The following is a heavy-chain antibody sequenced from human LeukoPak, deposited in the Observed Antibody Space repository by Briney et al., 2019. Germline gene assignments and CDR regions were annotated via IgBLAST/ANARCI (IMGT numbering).Heavy chain of an antibody. CDR1: GYSISSGYY. CDR2: IYHSGST. V-gene: IGHV4-38-2*02. CDR3: ARDMVRGVITGYYFDY. D-gene: IGHD3-10*01. Sequence: SETLSLTCAVSGYSISSGYYWGWIRQPPGKGLEWIGSIYHSGSTYYNPSLKSRVTISVDTSKNQFSLKLSSVTAADTAVYYCARDMVRGVITGYYFDYWGQGTLVTVSS. J-gene: IGHJ4*02.